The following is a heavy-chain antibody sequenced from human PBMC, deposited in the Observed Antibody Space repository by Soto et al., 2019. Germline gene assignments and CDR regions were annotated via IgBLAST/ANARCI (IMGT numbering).Heavy chain of an antibody. CDR3: AGQTFTIAAASYGRSNWFDP. Sequence: SETLSLTCTVSGGSITSSIHFWGWFRHPPGNGLEWIGTIYFTGNTYYTPSLKSRLTMSIDTSKNEFSLRLNSVTAADTAVYYCAGQTFTIAAASYGRSNWFDPWGQGTLV. D-gene: IGHD6-25*01. CDR1: GGSITSSIHF. J-gene: IGHJ5*02. V-gene: IGHV4-39*01. CDR2: IYFTGNT.